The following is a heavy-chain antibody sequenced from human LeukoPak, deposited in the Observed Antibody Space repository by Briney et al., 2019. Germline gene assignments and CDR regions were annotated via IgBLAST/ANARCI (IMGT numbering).Heavy chain of an antibody. CDR3: ARAPSGLIKGSYDL. CDR2: MYCSTRRGGP. V-gene: IGHV3-23*05. CDR1: GFSFSSYH. J-gene: IGHJ3*01. Sequence: GGSLRLSCLASGFSFSSYHMTWVRQPPGKGLEWVSSMYCSTRRGGPFYTDSVQGRFTISRDNSLNTLYRQVNGLRVDDTALYYCARAPSGLIKGSYDLWGQGTMVSVSS. D-gene: IGHD1-26*01.